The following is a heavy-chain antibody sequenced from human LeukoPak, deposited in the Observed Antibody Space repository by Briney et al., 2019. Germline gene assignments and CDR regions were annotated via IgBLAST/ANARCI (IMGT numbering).Heavy chain of an antibody. CDR1: GGSISSSSYY. CDR2: IYYSGST. V-gene: IGHV4-39*07. D-gene: IGHD3-22*01. CDR3: ARGQGAYDSSGYVFDY. Sequence: SETLSLTCTVSGGSISSSSYYWGWIRQPPGKGLEWIGSIYYSGSTYYNPSLKSRVTISVDTSKNQFSLKLSSVTAADTAVYYCARGQGAYDSSGYVFDYWGQGTLVTVSS. J-gene: IGHJ4*02.